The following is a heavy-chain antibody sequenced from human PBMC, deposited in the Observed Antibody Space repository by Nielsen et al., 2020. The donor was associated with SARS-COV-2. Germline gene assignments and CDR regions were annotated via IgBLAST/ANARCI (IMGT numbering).Heavy chain of an antibody. CDR2: IYYSGST. D-gene: IGHD3-22*01. CDR1: GGSISSGDYY. CDR3: ARHWMYYYDSSGYYDY. V-gene: IGHV4-30-4*01. J-gene: IGHJ4*02. Sequence: SETLSLTCTVSGGSISSGDYYWSWIRQPPGKGLEWIGYIYYSGSTYYNPSLKSRVTISVDTSKNQFSLKLSSVTAADTAVYYCARHWMYYYDSSGYYDYWGQGTLVTVSS.